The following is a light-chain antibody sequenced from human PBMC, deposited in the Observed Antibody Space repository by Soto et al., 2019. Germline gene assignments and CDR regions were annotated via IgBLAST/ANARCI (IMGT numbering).Light chain of an antibody. CDR1: NSNIGSSY. Sequence: QLVLTQPPSASGTPGQTVTISCSGSNSNIGSSYVNWYQQLPGTAPKLLIHTSNQRPSGVPDRFSGSKSGTSASLAISGLQSDDEADYYCATWDDSLRGYVFGSGTKVTVL. J-gene: IGLJ1*01. V-gene: IGLV1-44*01. CDR2: TSN. CDR3: ATWDDSLRGYV.